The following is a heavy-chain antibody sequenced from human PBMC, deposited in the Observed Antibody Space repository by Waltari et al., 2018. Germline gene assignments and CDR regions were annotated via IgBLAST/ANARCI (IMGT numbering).Heavy chain of an antibody. J-gene: IGHJ6*02. CDR2: IYHSGST. Sequence: QVQLQESGPGLVKPSETLSLTCAVSGYSISSVYYWGWIRHPPGKGLEWIGSIYHSGSTYYNPSLKSRVTISVDTSKNQFSLKLSSVTAADTAVYYCARDAGGGYYYYGMDVWGQGTTVTVSS. CDR3: ARDAGGGYYYYGMDV. CDR1: GYSISSVYY. V-gene: IGHV4-38-2*02. D-gene: IGHD3-10*01.